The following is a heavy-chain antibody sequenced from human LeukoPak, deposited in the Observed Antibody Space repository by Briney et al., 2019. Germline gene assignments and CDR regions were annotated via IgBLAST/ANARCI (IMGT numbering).Heavy chain of an antibody. Sequence: GASVKVSCKASGYTFTSYYMHWVRQAPGQGLEWMGIINPSGGSTSYAQKFQGRVTITRDTSASTAYMELSSLRSEDTAVYYCARDSGSLTRDDAFDIWGQGTMVTVSS. CDR1: GYTFTSYY. CDR2: INPSGGST. CDR3: ARDSGSLTRDDAFDI. V-gene: IGHV1-46*01. J-gene: IGHJ3*02. D-gene: IGHD7-27*01.